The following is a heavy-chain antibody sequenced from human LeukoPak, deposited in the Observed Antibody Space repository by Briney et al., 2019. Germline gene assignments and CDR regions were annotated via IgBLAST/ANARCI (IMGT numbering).Heavy chain of an antibody. V-gene: IGHV3-11*01. Sequence: PGGSLRLSCAASGFTLSDYYMSWIRQAPGKGLEWLAYISSAGDIIFYVDSVKGRFTISRDNAKNSLYLQMNSLRAEDTAVFYCARHVTARQNFDFWGQGTLVTVSS. D-gene: IGHD6-6*01. CDR1: GFTLSDYY. CDR2: ISSAGDII. CDR3: ARHVTARQNFDF. J-gene: IGHJ4*02.